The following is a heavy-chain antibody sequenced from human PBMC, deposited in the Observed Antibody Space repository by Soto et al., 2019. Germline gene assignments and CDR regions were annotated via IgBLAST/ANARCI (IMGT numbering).Heavy chain of an antibody. D-gene: IGHD2-2*01. Sequence: GGSLRLSCAASGFTFSSYVMNWVRQAPGKGLEWVSTISASGASTYYPDSVRGRFTISRDNSRNTLYLQMNSLRAEDTAVYYCAKEGYCRSTSCPSAFDIWGQGTMVTVSS. J-gene: IGHJ3*02. CDR2: ISASGAST. CDR3: AKEGYCRSTSCPSAFDI. V-gene: IGHV3-23*01. CDR1: GFTFSSYV.